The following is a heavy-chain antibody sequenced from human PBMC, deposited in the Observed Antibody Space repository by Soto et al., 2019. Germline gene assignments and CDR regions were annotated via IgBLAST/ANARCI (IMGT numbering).Heavy chain of an antibody. V-gene: IGHV4-4*02. CDR1: SGSISSSNW. CDR2: IYHSGST. CDR3: ARDRKGDGKEHESDGDYFAFDI. D-gene: IGHD4-17*01. Sequence: SETLSLTCAVSSGSISSSNWWSWVRQPPGKGLEWIGEIYHSGSTNYNPSLKSRVTISVDKSKNQFSLKLSSVTAADTAVYYCARDRKGDGKEHESDGDYFAFDIWGQGTMVTVSS. J-gene: IGHJ3*02.